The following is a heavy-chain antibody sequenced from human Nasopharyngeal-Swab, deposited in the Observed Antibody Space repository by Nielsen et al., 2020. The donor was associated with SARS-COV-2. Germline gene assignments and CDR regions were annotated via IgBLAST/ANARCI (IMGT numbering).Heavy chain of an antibody. J-gene: IGHJ4*02. V-gene: IGHV3-7*01. CDR3: ASAHYDFWSGYYLGVDY. CDR1: GFTFSSYW. D-gene: IGHD3-3*01. CDR2: IKQDGSEK. Sequence: GESLKISCAASGFTFSSYWMSWVRQAPGKGLEWVANIKQDGSEKYYVDSVKGRFTISRDNAKNSLYPQMNSLRAEDTAVYYCASAHYDFWSGYYLGVDYWGQGTLVTVSS.